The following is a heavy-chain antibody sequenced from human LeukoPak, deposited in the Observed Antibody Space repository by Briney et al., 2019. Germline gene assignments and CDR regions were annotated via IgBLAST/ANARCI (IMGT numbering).Heavy chain of an antibody. J-gene: IGHJ3*02. CDR3: ARRPGCYWLRGVAMSDGFDI. Sequence: GGSLRHSWAPYGFTFCNFFILCVSQAPGKGLEWVSFTDTSGSYIYYGDSVKGRFTISRDNAKNLLFLQMNGLRTEDTDVFYFARRPGCYWLRGVAMSDGFDIWGQGAMVAVS. D-gene: IGHD2-2*01. CDR1: GFTFCNFF. CDR2: TDTSGSYI. V-gene: IGHV3-21*06.